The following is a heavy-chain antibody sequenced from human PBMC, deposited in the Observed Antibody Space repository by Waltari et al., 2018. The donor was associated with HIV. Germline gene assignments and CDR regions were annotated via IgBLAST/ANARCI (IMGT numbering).Heavy chain of an antibody. D-gene: IGHD3-22*01. Sequence: EVQLVESGGGLVQPGGSLRLSCAASGPTFTNYNLNWVPPTPGKGLQWVSYISSGTSTTYYADSVKGRFTISRDNAKNLLYLQMNSLRAEDTAVYYCASGGDYYDIRHFDYWGQGILVSVSS. J-gene: IGHJ4*02. CDR3: ASGGDYYDIRHFDY. CDR1: GPTFTNYN. V-gene: IGHV3-48*04. CDR2: ISSGTSTT.